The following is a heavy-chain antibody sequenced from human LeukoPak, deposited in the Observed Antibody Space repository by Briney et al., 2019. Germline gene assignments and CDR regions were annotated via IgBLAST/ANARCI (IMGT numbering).Heavy chain of an antibody. CDR3: ATVEALGYYDSRLAFDT. V-gene: IGHV1-24*01. J-gene: IGHJ3*02. CDR1: GYTLTELS. CDR2: FDPEDGET. Sequence: ASVKVSCKVSGYTLTELSMHWVRQAPGKGLEWMGGFDPEDGETIYAQKFQGRVTMTEDTSTDTAYMELSSLRSEDTAVYYCATVEALGYYDSRLAFDTWGQGTMVTVSS. D-gene: IGHD3-22*01.